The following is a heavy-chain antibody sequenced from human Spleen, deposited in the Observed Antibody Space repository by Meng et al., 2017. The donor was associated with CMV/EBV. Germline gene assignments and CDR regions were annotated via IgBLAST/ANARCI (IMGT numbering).Heavy chain of an antibody. V-gene: IGHV3-23*03. CDR3: AKSYFGSGNYYNCPGHFDY. CDR1: TFRSYA. Sequence: TFRSYAMSWVRPAPGKGLEWVSVIYIGSSIRTYADSVKGRFTISRDDSKNTLYLQMSSLTAEDTAVYYCAKSYFGSGNYYNCPGHFDYWGQGTLVTVSS. J-gene: IGHJ4*02. CDR2: IYIGSSIR. D-gene: IGHD3-10*01.